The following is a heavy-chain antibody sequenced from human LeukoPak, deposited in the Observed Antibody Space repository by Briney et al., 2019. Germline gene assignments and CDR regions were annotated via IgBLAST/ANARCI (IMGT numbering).Heavy chain of an antibody. CDR1: GGSISSGGYS. J-gene: IGHJ5*02. CDR3: ARHYGP. D-gene: IGHD3-16*01. CDR2: IYHSGST. Sequence: PSETPSLTCAVSGGSISSGGYSWSWIRQPPGKGLEWIGYIYHSGSTYYNPSLKSRVTISVDTSKNQFSLKLTSVTAAGTAVYYCARHYGPWGQGTLVTVSS. V-gene: IGHV4-30-2*01.